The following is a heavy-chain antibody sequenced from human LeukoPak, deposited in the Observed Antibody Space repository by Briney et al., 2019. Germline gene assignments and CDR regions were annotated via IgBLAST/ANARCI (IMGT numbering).Heavy chain of an antibody. CDR3: ARKRWLQFPFDY. CDR2: INHSGST. J-gene: IGHJ4*02. CDR1: GGSFSGCY. D-gene: IGHD5-24*01. Sequence: SETLSLTCAVYGGSFSGCYWSWIRQPPGKGLEWIGEINHSGSTNYNPSLKSRVTISVDTSKNQFSLKLSSVTAADTAVYYCARKRWLQFPFDYWGQGTLVTVSS. V-gene: IGHV4-34*01.